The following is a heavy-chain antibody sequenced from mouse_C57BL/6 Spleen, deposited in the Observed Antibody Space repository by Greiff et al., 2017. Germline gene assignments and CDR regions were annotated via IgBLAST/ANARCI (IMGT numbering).Heavy chain of an antibody. V-gene: IGHV14-2*01. CDR3: ARDTTVYYFDY. CDR2: IDPEDGET. J-gene: IGHJ2*01. CDR1: GFNIKDYY. D-gene: IGHD1-1*01. Sequence: VQLQQSGAELVKPGASVKLSCTASGFNIKDYYMHWVKQRTEQGLEWIGRIDPEDGETKYATKFQGKATIRADTSSNTAYLQLSSLTSEDTAVYYCARDTTVYYFDYWGQGTTLTVTS.